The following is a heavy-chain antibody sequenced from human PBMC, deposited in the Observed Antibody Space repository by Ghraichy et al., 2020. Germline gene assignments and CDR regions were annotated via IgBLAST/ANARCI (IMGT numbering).Heavy chain of an antibody. CDR1: GFTFSSYA. CDR3: VRVAREWLLPHFDY. D-gene: IGHD3-3*01. J-gene: IGHJ4*02. Sequence: GGSLRLSCAASGFTFSSYAMHWVRQAPGKGLEWVAVISYDGSNKYYADSVKGRFTISRDNSKNTLYLQMNSLRAEDTAVYYCVRVAREWLLPHFDYWGQGTLVTVSS. V-gene: IGHV3-30-3*01. CDR2: ISYDGSNK.